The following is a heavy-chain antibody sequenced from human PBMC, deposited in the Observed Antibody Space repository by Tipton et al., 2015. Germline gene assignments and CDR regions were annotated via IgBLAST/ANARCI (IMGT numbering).Heavy chain of an antibody. V-gene: IGHV4-39*01. CDR2: IYYTGNT. Sequence: TLSLTCTVSGDSISSSAYYWGWIRQPPGKGLEWIGSIYYTGNTYYNPSLKSRVTISVDTSKNQFSLKLSSVTASDTAVYYCARARGRHGGLFDSWGQGILVTVSS. J-gene: IGHJ4*02. CDR3: ARARGRHGGLFDS. CDR1: GDSISSSAYY. D-gene: IGHD4-23*01.